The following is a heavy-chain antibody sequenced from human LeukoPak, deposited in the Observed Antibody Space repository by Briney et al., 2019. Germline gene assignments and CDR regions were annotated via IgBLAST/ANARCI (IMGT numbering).Heavy chain of an antibody. Sequence: QPGRSLRLSCAASGFTFSSYGMHWVRQAPGKGLEWVAVISYDGSNKYYADSVKGRFTISRDNSKNTLYLQMNSLRAEDTAVYYCAKDSSSFAPYYFDYWGQGTLVPVSS. J-gene: IGHJ4*02. CDR3: AKDSSSFAPYYFDY. V-gene: IGHV3-30*18. D-gene: IGHD6-6*01. CDR2: ISYDGSNK. CDR1: GFTFSSYG.